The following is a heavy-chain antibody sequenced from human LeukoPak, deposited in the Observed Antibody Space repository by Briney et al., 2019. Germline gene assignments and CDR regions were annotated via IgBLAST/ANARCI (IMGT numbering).Heavy chain of an antibody. D-gene: IGHD6-13*01. CDR2: IKQDGSEK. CDR1: GFTFISYW. J-gene: IGHJ1*01. CDR3: ARWDRGHYSSSWYEYFQH. Sequence: PGGSLRLSCAASGFTFISYWMSWVRQAPGKGLEWVANIKQDGSEKFYVDSVKGRFSTSRDNAKNSLYLQMNSLRAEDTALYYCARWDRGHYSSSWYEYFQHWGQGTLVTVSS. V-gene: IGHV3-7*01.